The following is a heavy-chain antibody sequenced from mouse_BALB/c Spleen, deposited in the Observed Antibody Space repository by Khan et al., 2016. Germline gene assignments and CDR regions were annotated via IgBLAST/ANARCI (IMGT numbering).Heavy chain of an antibody. V-gene: IGHV7-3*02. J-gene: IGHJ2*01. CDR1: GFTFTDYY. D-gene: IGHD1-2*01. CDR2: IRNKANGYTT. Sequence: EVELVESGGGLVQPGGSLRLSCATSGFTFTDYYMSWVRQPPGKALEWLGFIRNKANGYTTAYSASVKGRFTISRDNSQSILYLQMNTLRTEDSATYYCARADYGYAYYFEYWGQGTTLTVSS. CDR3: ARADYGYAYYFEY.